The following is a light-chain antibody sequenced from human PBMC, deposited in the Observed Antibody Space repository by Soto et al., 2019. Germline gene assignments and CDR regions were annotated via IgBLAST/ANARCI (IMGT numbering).Light chain of an antibody. Sequence: QLVLTQPPSVSGAPGQRVTISCTGSSSNIGAGYDVHWYQQLPGTAPKLLLYGNSNRPSGVPDRFSGSKSVPSASRAITGLRAEDEADYYCQSYDSSLSGWVFGGGTKLTVL. J-gene: IGLJ3*02. CDR2: GNS. CDR3: QSYDSSLSGWV. V-gene: IGLV1-40*01. CDR1: SSNIGAGYD.